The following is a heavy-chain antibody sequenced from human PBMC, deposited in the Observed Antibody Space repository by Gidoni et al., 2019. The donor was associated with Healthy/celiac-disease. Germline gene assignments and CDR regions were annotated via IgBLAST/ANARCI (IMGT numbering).Heavy chain of an antibody. V-gene: IGHV4-34*01. CDR3: ARGPYRQPKRNWFDP. J-gene: IGHJ5*02. CDR1: GGSFSGYY. Sequence: QVQLQQWGAGLLKPSETLSLTCAVSGGSFSGYYWSWIRQPPGKGLEWIGEINHSGSTNYNPSLKSRVTISVDTSKNQFSLKLSSVTAADTAVYYCARGPYRQPKRNWFDPWGQGTLVTVSS. CDR2: INHSGST. D-gene: IGHD6-13*01.